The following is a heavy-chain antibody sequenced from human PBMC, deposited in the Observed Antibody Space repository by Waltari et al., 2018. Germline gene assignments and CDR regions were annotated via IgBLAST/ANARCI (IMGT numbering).Heavy chain of an antibody. Sequence: QVQLVQSGAEVKKPGSSVKVSCKASGDTFSSYAISWVRQAPGQGLEWMGGIIPIFGTANYAQKFQGRVTITADESTSTAYMELSSLRSEDTAVYYCVRDFLSNLAAAFLFDPWGQGTLVTVSS. D-gene: IGHD6-13*01. CDR2: IIPIFGTA. V-gene: IGHV1-69*12. CDR1: GDTFSSYA. CDR3: VRDFLSNLAAAFLFDP. J-gene: IGHJ5*02.